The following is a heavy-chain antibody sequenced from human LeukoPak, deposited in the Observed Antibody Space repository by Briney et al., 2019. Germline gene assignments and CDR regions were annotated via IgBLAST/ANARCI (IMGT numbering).Heavy chain of an antibody. CDR3: AKRSRRLTVVRGVPREDV. CDR1: GFTVSSNY. CDR2: ITGNGGST. Sequence: GGSLRLSCAASGFTVSSNYMSWVRQAPGKGLEWVSAITGNGGSTYYADSGKGRFTISRDNSKNTLYLQMNSLRAEDTAVYYCAKRSRRLTVVRGVPREDVWGQGTSVTVSS. D-gene: IGHD3-10*01. J-gene: IGHJ6*02. V-gene: IGHV3-23*01.